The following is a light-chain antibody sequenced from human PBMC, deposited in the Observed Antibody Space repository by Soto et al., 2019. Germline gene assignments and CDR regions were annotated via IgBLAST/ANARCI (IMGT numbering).Light chain of an antibody. CDR1: SSNIGSNY. V-gene: IGLV1-47*01. CDR2: RNN. Sequence: QSVLTQPPSASGTPGQRVTISCSGSSSNIGSNYVYWYQQLPGTAPKLLIYRNNQRPSEVPDRLSGSKSGTSASLAISGLRSEDEADYYCAAWDDSLSGYVFGTGTKLTVL. J-gene: IGLJ1*01. CDR3: AAWDDSLSGYV.